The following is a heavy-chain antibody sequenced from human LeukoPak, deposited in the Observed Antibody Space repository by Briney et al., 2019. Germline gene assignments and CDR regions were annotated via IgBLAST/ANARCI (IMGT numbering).Heavy chain of an antibody. CDR1: GGSISSGGYY. J-gene: IGHJ4*02. CDR3: ARGLSLSRPFDY. Sequence: SETLSLTCTVSGGSISSGGYYWSWIRQHPGKGLEWIGEINHSGSTNYNPSLKSRVTISVDTSKNQFSLKLSSVTAADTAVYYCARGLSLSRPFDYWGQGTLVTVSS. CDR2: INHSGST. V-gene: IGHV4-31*03.